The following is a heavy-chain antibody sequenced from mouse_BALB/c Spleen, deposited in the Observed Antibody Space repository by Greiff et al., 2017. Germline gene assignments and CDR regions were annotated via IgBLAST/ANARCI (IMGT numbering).Heavy chain of an antibody. CDR1: GFNIKDTY. V-gene: IGHV14-3*02. CDR3: ARDGNFYAMDY. D-gene: IGHD2-1*01. J-gene: IGHJ4*01. Sequence: EVQLQQSGAELVKPGASVKSSCTASGFNIKDTYMHWVKQRPEQGLEWIGRIDPANGNTKYDPKFQGKATITADTSSNTAYLQLSSLTSEDTAVYYCARDGNFYAMDYWGQGTSVTVSS. CDR2: IDPANGNT.